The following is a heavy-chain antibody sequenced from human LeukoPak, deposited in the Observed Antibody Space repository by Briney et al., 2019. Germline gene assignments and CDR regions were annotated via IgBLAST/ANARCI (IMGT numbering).Heavy chain of an antibody. V-gene: IGHV4-61*01. CDR1: GGSVSSSNYY. J-gene: IGHJ4*02. CDR3: ARDHYYDSSGHSHYFDY. D-gene: IGHD3-22*01. CDR2: VYYSGDT. Sequence: SETLSLTCTVSGGSVSSSNYYWSWIRQTPGKGLEWIGYVYYSGDTNYNPSLKSRVTISVDTSKNQFSLKLSSLTAADTAVYYCARDHYYDSSGHSHYFDYWGQGTLVTVSS.